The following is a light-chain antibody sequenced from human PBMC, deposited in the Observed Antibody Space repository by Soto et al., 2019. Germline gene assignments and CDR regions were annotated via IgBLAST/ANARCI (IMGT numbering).Light chain of an antibody. Sequence: QSVLTQPPSASGSPGQSVTISCTGTSSDVGGYNYVSWYQQHPGKAPKLMIYEVSKRPSGVPDRFSGSKPGNTASLTVSGLQAEDEADYYCSSYAGSNRVVFGGGTQLTVL. V-gene: IGLV2-8*01. CDR2: EVS. J-gene: IGLJ2*01. CDR1: SSDVGGYNY. CDR3: SSYAGSNRVV.